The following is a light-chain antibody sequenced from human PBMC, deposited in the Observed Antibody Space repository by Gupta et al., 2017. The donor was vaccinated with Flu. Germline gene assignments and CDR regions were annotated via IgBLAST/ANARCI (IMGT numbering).Light chain of an antibody. CDR3: AAGDDSRSAFL. Sequence: QSVLTQPPSASAPPGRRVTISCSGGISKIGSTFVSWYQQGPGTAPKLLIYRSNQRPSGVPDRFSGSTSGTSASLAIIGLRAEDEADYYCAAGDDSRSAFLFGGGTKLTV. J-gene: IGLJ2*01. CDR2: RSN. CDR1: ISKIGSTF. V-gene: IGLV1-47*01.